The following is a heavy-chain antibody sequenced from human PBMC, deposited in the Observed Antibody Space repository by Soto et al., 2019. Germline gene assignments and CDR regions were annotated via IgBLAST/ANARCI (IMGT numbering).Heavy chain of an antibody. CDR2: IYYSGST. D-gene: IGHD1-26*01. J-gene: IGHJ4*02. V-gene: IGHV4-59*01. CDR1: GGSISSYY. CDR3: ARSSGSYQRFDY. Sequence: PSETLSLTCTVSGGSISSYYWSWIRQPPGKGLEWIGYIYYSGSTNYNPSLKSRVTISVDTSKNQFSLKLSSVTAADTVVYYCARSSGSYQRFDYWGQGTLVTVSS.